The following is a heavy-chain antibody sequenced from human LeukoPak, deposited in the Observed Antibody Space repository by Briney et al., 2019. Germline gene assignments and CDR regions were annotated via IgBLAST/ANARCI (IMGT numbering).Heavy chain of an antibody. J-gene: IGHJ6*02. Sequence: ASVKVSCKASGYTFTGYYMHWVRQAPGQGLEWMGWINPNSGGTNYAQKFQGRVTMTRGTSISTAYMELSRLRSDDTAVYYCARDRVAAALYGMDVWGQGTTVTVSS. V-gene: IGHV1-2*02. CDR3: ARDRVAAALYGMDV. CDR1: GYTFTGYY. CDR2: INPNSGGT. D-gene: IGHD6-13*01.